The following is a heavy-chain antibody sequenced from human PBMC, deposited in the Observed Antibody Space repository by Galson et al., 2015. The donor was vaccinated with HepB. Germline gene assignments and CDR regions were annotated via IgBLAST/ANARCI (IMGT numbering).Heavy chain of an antibody. J-gene: IGHJ5*02. Sequence: SVKVSCKASGGTFSSYAISWVRQAPGQGLEWMGGIIPIFGTANYAQKFQGRVTITADESTSTAYMELSSLRSEDTAVYYCASPNNWNYGRYNWFDPWGQGTLVTVSS. CDR3: ASPNNWNYGRYNWFDP. V-gene: IGHV1-69*13. CDR1: GGTFSSYA. D-gene: IGHD1-7*01. CDR2: IIPIFGTA.